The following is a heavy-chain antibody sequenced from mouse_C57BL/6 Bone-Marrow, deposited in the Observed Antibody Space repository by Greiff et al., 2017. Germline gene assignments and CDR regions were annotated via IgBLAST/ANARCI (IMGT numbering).Heavy chain of an antibody. J-gene: IGHJ4*01. V-gene: IGHV1-39*01. D-gene: IGHD2-4*01. Sequence: VQLKQSGPELVKPGASVKLSCKASGYSFTDYNTNWVKQSNGKSLEWIGVINPNYGTTSYNQKFKGKATLTVDKSSSTAYMQLNSLTSEDSAVYYCARGYDYDYAMDYWGQGTSVTVSS. CDR2: INPNYGTT. CDR1: GYSFTDYN. CDR3: ARGYDYDYAMDY.